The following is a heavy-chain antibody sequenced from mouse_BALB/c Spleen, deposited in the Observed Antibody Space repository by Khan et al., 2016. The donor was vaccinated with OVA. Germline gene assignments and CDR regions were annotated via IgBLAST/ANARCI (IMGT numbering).Heavy chain of an antibody. V-gene: IGHV3-8*02. D-gene: IGHD1-1*01. CDR2: VTYSGNT. J-gene: IGHJ4*01. Sequence: EVQLVESGPSLVKPSQTPSLTCSVTGDSITSGFWNWIRKFPGNKFEYMGYVTYSGNTYYNPSLKSRISITRDTSKSQYYLQLNSVTTEDTATYFCARSYGSWAMDYWGQGTSVTGSS. CDR1: GDSITSGF. CDR3: ARSYGSWAMDY.